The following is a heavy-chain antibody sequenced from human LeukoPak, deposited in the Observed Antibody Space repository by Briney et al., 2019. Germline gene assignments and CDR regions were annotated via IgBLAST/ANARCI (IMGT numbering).Heavy chain of an antibody. D-gene: IGHD3-3*01. CDR3: AKDRKRITIFGVVIISNPNSLDY. Sequence: KSGGSLRLSCAASGFTFSSYAMSWVRQAPGKGLEWVSAISGSGGSTYYADSVKDRFTISRDNSKNTLYLEMNSLRPEDTAVYYCAKDRKRITIFGVVIISNPNSLDYWGQGTLVTVSS. J-gene: IGHJ4*02. CDR2: ISGSGGST. CDR1: GFTFSSYA. V-gene: IGHV3-23*01.